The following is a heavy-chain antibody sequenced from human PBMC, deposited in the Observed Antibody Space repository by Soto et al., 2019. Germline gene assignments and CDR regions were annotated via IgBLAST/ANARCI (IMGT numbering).Heavy chain of an antibody. Sequence: PSETLSLTCTVSGGSISSGGYYWSWIRQHPGKGLEWIGYIYYSGSTYYNPSLKSRVTISVDTSKNQFSLKLSSVTAADTAVYYCARGSYDILTGYYYYFDYWGQGTLVTVSS. J-gene: IGHJ4*02. CDR1: GGSISSGGYY. D-gene: IGHD3-9*01. CDR3: ARGSYDILTGYYYYFDY. V-gene: IGHV4-31*03. CDR2: IYYSGST.